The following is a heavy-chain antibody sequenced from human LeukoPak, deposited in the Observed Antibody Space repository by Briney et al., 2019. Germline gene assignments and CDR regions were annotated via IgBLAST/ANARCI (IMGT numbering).Heavy chain of an antibody. D-gene: IGHD2-15*01. CDR3: ARDFSGY. J-gene: IGHJ4*02. V-gene: IGHV3-66*02. CDR2: IYAGGST. Sequence: GGSLRLSCAVSGATVNSNYMSWVRQAPGKGLEWVSVIYAGGSTYYTDSVRGRFTISRDNSKNTLYLQMNSLRAEDTARYYCARDFSGYWGRGTLVTASS. CDR1: GATVNSNY.